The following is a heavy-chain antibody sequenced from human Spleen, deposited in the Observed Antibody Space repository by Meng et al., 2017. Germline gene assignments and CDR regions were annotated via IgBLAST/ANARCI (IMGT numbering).Heavy chain of an antibody. CDR1: GASITSGDYF. Sequence: QVQLQQSGPGLVKHSQTLSLTCTGSGASITSGDYFWSWIRQPPGKGLEWIGYIYYSGSTYYNPSLKSLVTISVDTSKNQFSLKLSSVTAADTAVYYCARQRYRGVIGYWGQGALVTVSS. D-gene: IGHD3-10*01. V-gene: IGHV4-30-4*01. CDR3: ARQRYRGVIGY. CDR2: IYYSGST. J-gene: IGHJ4*02.